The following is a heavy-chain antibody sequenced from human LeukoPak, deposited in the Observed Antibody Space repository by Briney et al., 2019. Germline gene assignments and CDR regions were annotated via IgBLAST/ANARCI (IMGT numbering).Heavy chain of an antibody. D-gene: IGHD3-10*01. V-gene: IGHV3-7*01. CDR2: IKQDGSDK. CDR3: ERSHYYGSGSYGFWFDS. CDR1: GFSSSAYW. Sequence: GGSLRLSCAASGFSSSAYWTSWVRQAAGKGLELVANIKQDGSDKYYVDSVMGRFTISRDNAKNSLYLQMSSLRAEDTAVYYCERSHYYGSGSYGFWFDSWGQGTLVTVSS. J-gene: IGHJ5*01.